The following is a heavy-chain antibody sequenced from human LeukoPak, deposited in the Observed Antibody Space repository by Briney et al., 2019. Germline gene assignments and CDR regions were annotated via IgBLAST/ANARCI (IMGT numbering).Heavy chain of an antibody. Sequence: GGSLRLSCAASGFTFDDYAMHWVRQAPGKGLEWVSGISWNSGSMGYADSVKGRFTISRDNAKNSLYLQMNSLRAEDTALYYCAKDLDAVTTNAFDIWGQGTMVTVSS. D-gene: IGHD4-17*01. CDR3: AKDLDAVTTNAFDI. CDR1: GFTFDDYA. J-gene: IGHJ3*02. CDR2: ISWNSGSM. V-gene: IGHV3-9*01.